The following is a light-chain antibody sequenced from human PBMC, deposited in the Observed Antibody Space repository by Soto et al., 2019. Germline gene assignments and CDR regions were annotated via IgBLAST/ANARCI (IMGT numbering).Light chain of an antibody. CDR3: PHYDNLSRT. V-gene: IGKV1-33*01. Sequence: DIPMTQSPSSLSASVVDRVTITCQASQDIRKCLNWYQQKPGKAPKLLIYDASNLQTGVPSRFSGSGSGTDFTFTISGLQTEDIATYYCPHYDNLSRTFGQGTKVEIK. CDR1: QDIRKC. CDR2: DAS. J-gene: IGKJ1*01.